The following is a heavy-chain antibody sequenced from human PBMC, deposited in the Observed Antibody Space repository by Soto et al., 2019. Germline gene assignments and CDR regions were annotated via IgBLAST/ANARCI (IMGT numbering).Heavy chain of an antibody. J-gene: IGHJ6*02. CDR2: ISPIFGTA. CDR1: GYTFTSYG. Sequence: GASVKVSCKASGYTFTSYGISWVRQAPGQGLEWMGWISPIFGTANYAQKFQGRVTITADESTSTAYMELRSLRSDDTAVYYCARGKGYCTGGSCYLGGGYFYYGMDVWGQGTTVTVSS. CDR3: ARGKGYCTGGSCYLGGGYFYYGMDV. V-gene: IGHV1-69*13. D-gene: IGHD2-15*01.